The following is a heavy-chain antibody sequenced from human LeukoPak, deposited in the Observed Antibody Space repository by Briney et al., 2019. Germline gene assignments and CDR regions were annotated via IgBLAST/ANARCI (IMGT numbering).Heavy chain of an antibody. CDR1: GFTFSSYA. J-gene: IGHJ4*02. D-gene: IGHD5-12*01. V-gene: IGHV3-21*01. CDR2: ISSGSSFI. Sequence: GGSLRLSCAASGFTFSSYAMNWVRQAPGKGLEWVSSISSGSSFIYYADSVRGRFTTSRDNAKNSLYLQMNSLRAEDTAVYYCVRGPATDPFDYWGQGTLVTVSS. CDR3: VRGPATDPFDY.